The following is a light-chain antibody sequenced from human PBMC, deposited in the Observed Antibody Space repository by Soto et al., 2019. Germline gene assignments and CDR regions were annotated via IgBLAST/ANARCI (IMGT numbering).Light chain of an antibody. CDR1: NSNIGAGSG. Sequence: QSVLTQPPSVTGAPGQRVTICCTGNNSNIGAGSGVNWYQQFPDKAPKLLIYANTHRPSGVPDRFSGSTSATSASLAITGLQTQDAADYYCLSFDCSLTGVIFGGGTKVTVL. CDR3: LSFDCSLTGVI. CDR2: ANT. V-gene: IGLV1-40*01. J-gene: IGLJ2*01.